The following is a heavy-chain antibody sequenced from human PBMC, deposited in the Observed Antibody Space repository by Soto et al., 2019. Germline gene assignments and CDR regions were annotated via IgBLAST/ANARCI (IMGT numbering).Heavy chain of an antibody. Sequence: GASVKVSCKASGYSFSTYAMHWVRQAPGQSLEWMGWINGGTGQTKFSQRFQDRITITRDTSASTAYMELSSLKASDTAMYYCARLSHVYGDYVGAFDIWGQGTMVTVSS. CDR1: GYSFSTYA. V-gene: IGHV1-3*01. CDR3: ARLSHVYGDYVGAFDI. CDR2: INGGTGQT. J-gene: IGHJ3*02. D-gene: IGHD4-17*01.